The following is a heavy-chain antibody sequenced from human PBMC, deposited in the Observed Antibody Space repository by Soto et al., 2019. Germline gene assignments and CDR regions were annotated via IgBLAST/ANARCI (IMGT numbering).Heavy chain of an antibody. CDR2: IIPIFGTA. V-gene: IGHV1-69*12. CDR3: AREDWNYYGSGKRSAFDI. D-gene: IGHD3-10*01. Sequence: QVQLVQSGAEVKKPGSSVKVSCKASGGTFSSYAISWVRQAPGQGLEWMGGIIPIFGTANYAQKFQGRVTITADESTSTAYMELSSLRSEDTAVYYCAREDWNYYGSGKRSAFDIWGQGTMVTVSS. CDR1: GGTFSSYA. J-gene: IGHJ3*02.